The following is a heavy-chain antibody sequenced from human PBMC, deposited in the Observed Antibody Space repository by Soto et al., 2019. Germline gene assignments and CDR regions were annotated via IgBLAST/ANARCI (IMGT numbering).Heavy chain of an antibody. Sequence: ASVKVSCKASGYTFTGYYMHWVRQAPGQGLEWMGWINPNSGGTNYAQKFQGRVTMTRDTSISTACMELSRLRSDDTAVYYCARVPWAAAGTEDYWGQGTLVTVSS. CDR3: ARVPWAAAGTEDY. J-gene: IGHJ4*02. CDR1: GYTFTGYY. V-gene: IGHV1-2*02. D-gene: IGHD6-13*01. CDR2: INPNSGGT.